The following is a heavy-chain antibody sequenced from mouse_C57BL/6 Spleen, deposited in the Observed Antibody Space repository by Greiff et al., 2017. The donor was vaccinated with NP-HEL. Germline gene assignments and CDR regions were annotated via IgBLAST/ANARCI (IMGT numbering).Heavy chain of an antibody. D-gene: IGHD1-1*01. V-gene: IGHV1-22*01. Sequence: VHVKQSGPELVKPGASVKMSCKASGYTFTDYNMHWVKQSHGKSLEWIGYINPNNGGTSYNQKFKGKATLTVNKSSSTAYMELRSLTSEDSAVYYCAREGYGSSYFDYWGQGTTLTVSS. CDR2: INPNNGGT. CDR1: GYTFTDYN. J-gene: IGHJ2*01. CDR3: AREGYGSSYFDY.